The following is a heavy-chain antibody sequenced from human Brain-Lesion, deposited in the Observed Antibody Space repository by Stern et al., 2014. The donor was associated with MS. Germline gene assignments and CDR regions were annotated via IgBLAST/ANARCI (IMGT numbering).Heavy chain of an antibody. D-gene: IGHD2-15*01. CDR3: ARGYPFFDN. CDR1: GYTFTGFF. J-gene: IGHJ4*02. Sequence: VQLVQSGAEVKKPGASVKVSCTASGYTFTGFFLHWVRQAPGQGLEWVGWINPNTGVTKSAKKFQGWVTLIRDTSINTVYMELNRLKSDDTAVFYCARGYPFFDNWGQGTLVTVSS. CDR2: INPNTGVT. V-gene: IGHV1-2*04.